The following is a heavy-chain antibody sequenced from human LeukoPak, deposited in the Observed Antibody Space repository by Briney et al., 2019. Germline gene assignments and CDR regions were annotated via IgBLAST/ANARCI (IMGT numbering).Heavy chain of an antibody. J-gene: IGHJ3*02. CDR2: IPRDGNNE. D-gene: IGHD6-13*01. Sequence: GGSLRLSCAASGFTFSSYNMHWVRQAPGKGLEWVAFIPRDGNNEYYADSVKGRFTISRDNSMNTLYVQMNSLRAEDTAVYYCAKDNSNWAFDIWGQGTMVTVSS. CDR1: GFTFSSYN. V-gene: IGHV3-30*02. CDR3: AKDNSNWAFDI.